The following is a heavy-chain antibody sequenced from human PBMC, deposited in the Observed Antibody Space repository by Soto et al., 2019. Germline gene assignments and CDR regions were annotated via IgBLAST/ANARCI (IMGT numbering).Heavy chain of an antibody. J-gene: IGHJ4*02. CDR3: ARRYGALFDY. Sequence: QVQLQESGPGLVKPSETLSLTCTVSGGSISSYYWSWIRQPPGKGLEWIGYIYYSGSTNYNPSLTCRVTISVDTSKNQFSLKLSSVTAADTAVYYCARRYGALFDYWGQGTLVTVSS. V-gene: IGHV4-59*08. CDR1: GGSISSYY. D-gene: IGHD4-17*01. CDR2: IYYSGST.